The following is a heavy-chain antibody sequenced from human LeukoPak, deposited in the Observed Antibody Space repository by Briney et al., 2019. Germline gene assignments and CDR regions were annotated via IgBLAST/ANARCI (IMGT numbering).Heavy chain of an antibody. CDR2: IRYDGSNK. CDR1: GFTVSRNY. V-gene: IGHV3-30*02. CDR3: AKGGFGELDY. D-gene: IGHD3-10*01. J-gene: IGHJ4*02. Sequence: GGSLRLSCAASGFTVSRNYMSWVRQAPGKGLEWVAFIRYDGSNKYYADSVKGRFTNSRDNSKNTLYLQMNSLRAEDTAMYECAKGGFGELDYWGQGTLVTVSS.